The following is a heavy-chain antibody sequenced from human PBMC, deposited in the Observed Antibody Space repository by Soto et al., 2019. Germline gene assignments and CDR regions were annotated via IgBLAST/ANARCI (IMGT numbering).Heavy chain of an antibody. CDR2: INPSGGST. J-gene: IGHJ5*02. Sequence: GASVQDTFKASGYTFTSYYMHWVRQAPGQGLEWMGIINPSGGSTSYAQKFQGRVTMTRDTSTSTVYMELSSLRSEDTAVYYCARDGYYGSGSEYNGFDPWGQGTLVSV. CDR1: GYTFTSYY. D-gene: IGHD3-10*01. V-gene: IGHV1-46*01. CDR3: ARDGYYGSGSEYNGFDP.